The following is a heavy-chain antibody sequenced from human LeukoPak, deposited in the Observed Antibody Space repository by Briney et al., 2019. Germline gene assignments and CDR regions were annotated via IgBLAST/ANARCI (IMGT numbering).Heavy chain of an antibody. CDR3: AKPVAPTGYFDY. CDR2: ISYDGSNK. V-gene: IGHV3-30*18. J-gene: IGHJ4*02. Sequence: PGGSLRLSCAASGFTFSSYGMHWVRQAPGKGLEWVAVISYDGSNKYYADSVKGRFTISRDNSKNTLYLQMNSLRAEDTAVYYCAKPVAPTGYFDYWGQGTLVTVSS. D-gene: IGHD2-15*01. CDR1: GFTFSSYG.